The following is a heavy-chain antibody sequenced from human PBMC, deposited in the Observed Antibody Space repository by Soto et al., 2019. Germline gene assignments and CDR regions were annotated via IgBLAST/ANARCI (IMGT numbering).Heavy chain of an antibody. D-gene: IGHD4-17*01. V-gene: IGHV3-23*01. CDR3: ASQPSTVTLHWSDY. J-gene: IGHJ4*02. Sequence: GGSLRLSCAASGFTFSSYAMSWVRQAPGKGLEWVSAISGSGGSTYYADSVKGRFTISRDNSKNTLYLQMNSLRAEDTAVYYCASQPSTVTLHWSDYWGQGTLVTVSS. CDR2: ISGSGGST. CDR1: GFTFSSYA.